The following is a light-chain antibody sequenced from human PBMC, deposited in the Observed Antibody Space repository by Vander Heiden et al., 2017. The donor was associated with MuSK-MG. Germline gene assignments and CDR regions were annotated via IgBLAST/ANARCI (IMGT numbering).Light chain of an antibody. J-gene: IGLJ2*01. CDR3: SSYTSSSTVV. CDR2: DVR. V-gene: IGLV2-14*03. Sequence: QSALTQPASASGSPGPSVTISCTGTSSDVGSYNDFSYYQQHPSNAPNLMIHDVRKRPSGVSSRFSGTKSGNTASLTIAGLQAEDDAYYYCSSYTSSSTVVFGGGTKLTVL. CDR1: SSDVGSYND.